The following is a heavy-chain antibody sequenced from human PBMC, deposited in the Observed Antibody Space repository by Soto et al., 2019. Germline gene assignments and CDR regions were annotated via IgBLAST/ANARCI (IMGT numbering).Heavy chain of an antibody. V-gene: IGHV3-23*01. J-gene: IGHJ6*02. CDR3: AKVYGSGDRPYYYGMDV. CDR2: ISGSGDST. D-gene: IGHD2-21*02. CDR1: GFTFSSYA. Sequence: GGSLRLSCAASGFTFSSYAITWVHQAPGKGLEWVSLISGSGDSTYYADSVKGRFTISRDNSKNTVYLQMSSLRAEDTALYYCAKVYGSGDRPYYYGMDVWGQGTPGTV.